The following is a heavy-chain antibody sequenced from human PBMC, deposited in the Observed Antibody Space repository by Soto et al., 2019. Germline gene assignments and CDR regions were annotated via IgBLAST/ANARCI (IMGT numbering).Heavy chain of an antibody. Sequence: SETLSLTCTVSGGSISSSSYYWGWIRQPPGKGLEWIGSIYYSGSTYYNPSLKSRVTISVDTSKNQFSLKLSSVTAADTAVYYCARHISGFDYGYWYFDLWGRGTLVTVSS. D-gene: IGHD4-17*01. CDR2: IYYSGST. CDR1: GGSISSSSYY. CDR3: ARHISGFDYGYWYFDL. J-gene: IGHJ2*01. V-gene: IGHV4-39*01.